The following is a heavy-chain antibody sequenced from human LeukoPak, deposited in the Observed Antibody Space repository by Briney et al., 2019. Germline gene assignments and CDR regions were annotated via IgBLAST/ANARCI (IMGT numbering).Heavy chain of an antibody. D-gene: IGHD2-15*01. CDR1: GFSFSSYW. Sequence: QPGGSLRLSCVASGFSFSSYWMSWVRQTPGKGLEWVANIKQEGSARYYVDSVTGRFTISRDNAMNSLYLQMNSLRVEDTAVYYCARGKTLCSGGSCYVLDFDYWGQGTLVTVSS. CDR2: IKQEGSAR. CDR3: ARGKTLCSGGSCYVLDFDY. J-gene: IGHJ4*02. V-gene: IGHV3-7*01.